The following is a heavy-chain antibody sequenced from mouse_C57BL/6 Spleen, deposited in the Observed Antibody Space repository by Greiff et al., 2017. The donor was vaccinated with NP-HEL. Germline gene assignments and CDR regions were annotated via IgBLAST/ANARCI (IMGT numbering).Heavy chain of an antibody. CDR2: IYPSDSDT. J-gene: IGHJ4*01. Sequence: QVQLQQPGAELVRPGSSVKLSCKASGYTFTSYWMDWVKQRPGQGLEWIGNIYPSDSDTHYNQKFKDKATLTVDKSSSTASMQLSSLTSEDSAVYYCAREGYYGNYDAMDYWGQGTSVTVSS. CDR1: GYTFTSYW. CDR3: AREGYYGNYDAMDY. V-gene: IGHV1-61*01. D-gene: IGHD2-1*01.